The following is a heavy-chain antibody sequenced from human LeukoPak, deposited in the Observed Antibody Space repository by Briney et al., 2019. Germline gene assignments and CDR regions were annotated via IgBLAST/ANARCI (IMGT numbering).Heavy chain of an antibody. Sequence: PGGSLRLSCAASGFTFSSYAMHWVRQAPGKGLEWVAVISYDGSNKYYADSVKGRFTISRDNSKNTLYLRMNSLRAEDTAVYYCARRAGGYSHPYDYWGQGTLVTVSS. CDR1: GFTFSSYA. D-gene: IGHD4-23*01. V-gene: IGHV3-30*04. CDR2: ISYDGSNK. CDR3: ARRAGGYSHPYDY. J-gene: IGHJ4*02.